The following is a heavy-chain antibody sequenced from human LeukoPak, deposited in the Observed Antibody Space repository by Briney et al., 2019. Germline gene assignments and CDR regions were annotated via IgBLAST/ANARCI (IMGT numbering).Heavy chain of an antibody. J-gene: IGHJ6*04. V-gene: IGHV3-7*03. CDR3: ARRSSGYCSSTSCYAYHYYYYGMDV. CDR2: KKQDGSEK. Sequence: GGSLRLSCAASGFTFNSYCKSGLPHAPGEGLEWVTNKKQDGSEKYCRDSVKGRFTIYRDNAKNSLYLQMNSLRAEDTAVYYCARRSSGYCSSTSCYAYHYYYYGMDVWGKGTTVTVSS. CDR1: GFTFNSYC. D-gene: IGHD2-2*01.